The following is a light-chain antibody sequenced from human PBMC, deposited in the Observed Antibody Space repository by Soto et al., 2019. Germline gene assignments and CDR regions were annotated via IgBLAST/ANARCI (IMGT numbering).Light chain of an antibody. CDR2: GAS. CDR3: QQYGSSGT. J-gene: IGKJ1*01. V-gene: IGKV3-20*01. CDR1: QSVSNNY. Sequence: DTLSLSPGERATLSCRASQSVSNNYLAWYQQKPGQAPRLLIYGASNRATGIPDRFSGSGSGTDFTLTISSLEPEDFAVYYCQQYGSSGTFGQGTKVDIK.